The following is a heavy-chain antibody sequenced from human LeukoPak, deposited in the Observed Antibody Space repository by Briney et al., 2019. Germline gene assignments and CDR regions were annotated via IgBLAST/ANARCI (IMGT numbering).Heavy chain of an antibody. J-gene: IGHJ4*02. CDR2: ISGSGGSA. CDR3: AKDLRGSNYLGGEFDY. D-gene: IGHD4-11*01. Sequence: GGSLRLSCAASGFTFSSYAMSWVRQAPGKGLEWVSAISGSGGSAYYADSVKGRFTISRDNSKNTLYLQMSSLRAEDTAVYYCAKDLRGSNYLGGEFDYWGQGTLVTVSS. CDR1: GFTFSSYA. V-gene: IGHV3-23*01.